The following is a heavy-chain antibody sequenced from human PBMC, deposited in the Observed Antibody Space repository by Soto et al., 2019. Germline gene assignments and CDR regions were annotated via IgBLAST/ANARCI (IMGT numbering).Heavy chain of an antibody. V-gene: IGHV3-74*01. CDR1: GFPFGPFW. CDR2: IHGDGYTT. J-gene: IGHJ3*02. Sequence: GGSLRLSCAASGFPFGPFWMHWVRQAPGKGLEWVSHIHGDGYTTIYADSVKGRFTISRDNAKNTLYLQMNSLRAEDTAVYYCARDRGNPDSFDIWGQGTMVTV. CDR3: ARDRGNPDSFDI. D-gene: IGHD3-10*01.